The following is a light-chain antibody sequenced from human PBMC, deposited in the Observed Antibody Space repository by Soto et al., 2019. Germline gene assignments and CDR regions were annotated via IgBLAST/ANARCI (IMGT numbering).Light chain of an antibody. J-gene: IGLJ3*02. CDR2: EVS. V-gene: IGLV2-14*01. Sequence: QSALTQPASVSGSPGQSITISCTGTSSDVGGYNYVSWFQQHPGTAPKLMIYEVSNRPSGVSNRFSGSKSGNTASLTISGLQAEDEADYYCSSYTSSSDWVFGGGTKLTVL. CDR1: SSDVGGYNY. CDR3: SSYTSSSDWV.